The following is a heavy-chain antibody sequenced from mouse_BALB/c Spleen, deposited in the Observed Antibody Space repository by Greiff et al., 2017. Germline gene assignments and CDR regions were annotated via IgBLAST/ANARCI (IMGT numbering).Heavy chain of an antibody. D-gene: IGHD4-1*01. CDR2: INIHGGST. V-gene: IGHV5-6-3*01. Sequence: EVQLVESGGGLVQPGGSLKLSCAASGFTFSSYGMSWVRQTPDKRLELVATINIHGGSTYYPDSVKGRFTISRDNAKNSLYLQMSSLKSEATAMYYGAGILNWVYYYAMDYWGQGTSVTVSS. CDR3: AGILNWVYYYAMDY. J-gene: IGHJ4*01. CDR1: GFTFSSYG.